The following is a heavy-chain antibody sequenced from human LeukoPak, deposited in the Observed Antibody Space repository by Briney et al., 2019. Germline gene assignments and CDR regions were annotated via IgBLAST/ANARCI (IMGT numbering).Heavy chain of an antibody. Sequence: GGSLRLSCVASGFTFTNYAFSWVRQAPGKGLEWVSAISGGGGDDTYYADSVRGRFTISRDNAKNLLYLQMNDLRVEDTAVYYCARTARHLDYWGQGTLVTVSS. V-gene: IGHV3-23*01. J-gene: IGHJ4*02. D-gene: IGHD5-18*01. CDR3: ARTARHLDY. CDR2: ISGGGGDDT. CDR1: GFTFTNYA.